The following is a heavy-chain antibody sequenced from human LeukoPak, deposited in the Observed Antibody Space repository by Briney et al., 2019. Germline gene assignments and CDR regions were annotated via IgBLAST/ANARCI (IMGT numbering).Heavy chain of an antibody. Sequence: SETLSLTCTVSGGSINSNSYYWGWIRQPPGKGLEWIGSIYYSGSTYYNPSLKSRVTISVDTSKNQFSLRLNSVTAADTAVYYCARRYCANGVCYRSGFDIWGQGTMVTVSS. D-gene: IGHD2-8*01. CDR1: GGSINSNSYY. J-gene: IGHJ3*02. CDR3: ARRYCANGVCYRSGFDI. V-gene: IGHV4-39*07. CDR2: IYYSGST.